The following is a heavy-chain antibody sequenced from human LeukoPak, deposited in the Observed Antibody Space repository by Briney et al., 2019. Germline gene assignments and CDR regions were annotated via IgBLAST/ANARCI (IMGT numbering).Heavy chain of an antibody. CDR1: GGTFSSYA. CDR2: IIPIFGIA. D-gene: IGHD6-19*01. V-gene: IGHV1-69*04. J-gene: IGHJ4*02. CDR3: ARGPEGFNIAVPGSPFDY. Sequence: GASVKVSCKASGGTFSSYAISWVRQAPGQGLEWMGRIIPIFGIANYAQKFQSRVTITADKSTSTAYMELSRLRSDDTAVYYCARGPEGFNIAVPGSPFDYWGQGTLVTVSS.